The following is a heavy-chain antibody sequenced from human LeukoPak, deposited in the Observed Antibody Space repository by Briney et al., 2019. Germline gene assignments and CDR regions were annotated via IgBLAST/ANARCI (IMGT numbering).Heavy chain of an antibody. CDR1: GGSISSSSHY. D-gene: IGHD6-19*01. CDR2: IYYSGST. CDR3: ARLVAGQWLVVLGLDV. J-gene: IGHJ6*04. V-gene: IGHV4-39*01. Sequence: PSETLSLTCNVSGGSISSSSHYWGWIRQPPGKGLEWIGSIYYSGSTYYNSSLKSRVTISVDTSKNQFSLKLSSVTAADTAVYYCARLVAGQWLVVLGLDVWGKGTTVTISS.